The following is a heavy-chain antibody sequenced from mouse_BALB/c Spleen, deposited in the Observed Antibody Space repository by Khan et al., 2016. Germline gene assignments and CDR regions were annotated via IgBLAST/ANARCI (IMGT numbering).Heavy chain of an antibody. Sequence: EVELVESGGGLVKPGGSLKLSCAASGFTFSSYAMSWVRQTPEKRLEWVASISSGGSTYYPDSVKGRFTIFRDNARNILYLQMSSLRSEDKAMYYCARGYDGYYYAMDYWGQGTSVTVSS. CDR2: ISSGGST. J-gene: IGHJ4*01. V-gene: IGHV5-6-5*01. CDR1: GFTFSSYA. D-gene: IGHD2-3*01. CDR3: ARGYDGYYYAMDY.